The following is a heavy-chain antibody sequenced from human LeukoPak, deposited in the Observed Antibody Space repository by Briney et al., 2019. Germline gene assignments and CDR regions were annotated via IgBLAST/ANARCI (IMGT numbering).Heavy chain of an antibody. CDR3: ARQQGYCSGGRCYLDDFDI. Sequence: GESLKISCEGSGNSFTSDWIGWVRQMPGKGLEWMGIIYPGDSDTRYSPSFQGQVTISADKSISTAYLQWNSLKDSDTAMYYCARQQGYCSGGRCYLDDFDIWGQGTMVTVSS. D-gene: IGHD2-15*01. V-gene: IGHV5-51*01. J-gene: IGHJ3*02. CDR1: GNSFTSDW. CDR2: IYPGDSDT.